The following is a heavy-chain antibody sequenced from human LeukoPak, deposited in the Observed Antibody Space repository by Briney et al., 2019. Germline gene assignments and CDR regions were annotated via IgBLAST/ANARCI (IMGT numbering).Heavy chain of an antibody. D-gene: IGHD3-22*01. CDR3: ARSPTMMVVVTTTSYFDY. V-gene: IGHV3-30-3*01. CDR1: GFTFSSYA. J-gene: IGHJ4*02. Sequence: GGSLRLSCAASGFTFSSYAMHWVRQAPGKGLEWVAVISYDGSNKYYADSVKGRFTISRDNSKNTLYLQMNSLRAEDTAVYYCARSPTMMVVVTTTSYFDYWGQGTLVTVSS. CDR2: ISYDGSNK.